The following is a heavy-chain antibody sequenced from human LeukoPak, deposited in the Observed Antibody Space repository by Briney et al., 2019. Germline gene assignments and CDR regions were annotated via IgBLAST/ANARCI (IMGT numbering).Heavy chain of an antibody. CDR1: GDSVSGNSAA. D-gene: IGHD4-17*01. CDR3: ARVGGYGDYGFDY. Sequence: SQTLSLTCAISGDSVSGNSAAWNWIRQSPSRGLEWLGRTYYRSKWYNDYAISVKSRITINPDISKNQFSLQLNSVTPEDTAVYYCARVGGYGDYGFDYWGQGTLVTVSS. V-gene: IGHV6-1*01. J-gene: IGHJ4*02. CDR2: TYYRSKWYN.